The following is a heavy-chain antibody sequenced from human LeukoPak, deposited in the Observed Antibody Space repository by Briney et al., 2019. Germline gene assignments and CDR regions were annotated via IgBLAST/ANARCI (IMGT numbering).Heavy chain of an antibody. Sequence: GGSLRLSCAASGFTVSSNYMSWVRQAPGRGLEWVSVIYSGGSTYYADSVKGRFTISRDNSKNTLFLQMNSLSAGDTAVYYCARGTVTMVDYWGQGTLVTVSS. J-gene: IGHJ4*02. V-gene: IGHV3-66*01. D-gene: IGHD3-10*01. CDR2: IYSGGST. CDR1: GFTVSSNY. CDR3: ARGTVTMVDY.